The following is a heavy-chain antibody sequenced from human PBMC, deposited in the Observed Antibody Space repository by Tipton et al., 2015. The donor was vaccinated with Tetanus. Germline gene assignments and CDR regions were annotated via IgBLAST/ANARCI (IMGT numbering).Heavy chain of an antibody. CDR3: ARDSKRSGYYSYYYYYGMDV. D-gene: IGHD3-22*01. CDR1: GFTFSSYS. J-gene: IGHJ6*02. Sequence: SLRLSCAASGFTFSSYSMNWVRQAPGKGLEWVSYISSSSSTIYYADSVKGRFTISRDNAKNSLYLQMNSLRAEDTAVYYCARDSKRSGYYSYYYYYGMDVWGQGTTVTVSS. V-gene: IGHV3-48*04. CDR2: ISSSSSTI.